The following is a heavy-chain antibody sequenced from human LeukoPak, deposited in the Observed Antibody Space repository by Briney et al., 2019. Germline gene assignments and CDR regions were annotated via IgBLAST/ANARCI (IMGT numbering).Heavy chain of an antibody. CDR1: GGSISSSNW. V-gene: IGHV4-4*02. Sequence: SGTLSLTCAVSGGSISSSNWWSWVRQPPGKGLEWIGEIYHSGSTNYNPSLMSRVTISVDKSKNQFSLKLSSVTAADTAVYYCASDLKGYGSGKTDYWGQGTLVTVSS. D-gene: IGHD3-10*01. CDR3: ASDLKGYGSGKTDY. J-gene: IGHJ4*02. CDR2: IYHSGST.